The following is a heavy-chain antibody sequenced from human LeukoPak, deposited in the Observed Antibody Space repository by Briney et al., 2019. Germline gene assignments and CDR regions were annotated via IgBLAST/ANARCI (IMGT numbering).Heavy chain of an antibody. D-gene: IGHD2-2*01. CDR3: ARGNVGYCSSTSCLDYYYYHMDV. Sequence: PSETLSLTCTVSGGSISSYYWSWIRQPAGKGLGWIGRIYTSGSTNYNPSLKSRVTMSADTSKNQFSLKLSSVTAADTAVYYCARGNVGYCSSTSCLDYYYYHMDVWGKGTTVTVSS. CDR2: IYTSGST. J-gene: IGHJ6*03. V-gene: IGHV4-4*07. CDR1: GGSISSYY.